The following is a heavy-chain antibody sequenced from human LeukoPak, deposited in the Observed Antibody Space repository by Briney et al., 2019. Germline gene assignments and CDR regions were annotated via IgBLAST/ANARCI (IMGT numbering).Heavy chain of an antibody. CDR2: IKQDGSEK. J-gene: IGHJ4*02. CDR3: AIAPKYCTNGVCRQPFDY. CDR1: GFTFSSYW. D-gene: IGHD2-8*01. Sequence: PGGSLRLSCAASGFTFSSYWMSWVRQAPGKGLEWVANIKQDGSEKYYVDSVKGRFTISRDNAKNSLYLQMNSLRAEDTAVYYCAIAPKYCTNGVCRQPFDYWGQETLVTVSS. V-gene: IGHV3-7*01.